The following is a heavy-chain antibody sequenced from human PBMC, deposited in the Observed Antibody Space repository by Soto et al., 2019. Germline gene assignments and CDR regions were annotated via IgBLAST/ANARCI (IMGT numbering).Heavy chain of an antibody. V-gene: IGHV3-23*01. CDR3: AKDGNKRGDY. J-gene: IGHJ4*02. D-gene: IGHD1-1*01. Sequence: EVQLLESGGGLVQPGGSLHLSGAASGVTFSSYAMSWVRQAPGKGLEWVAAISGSGGSTYYADSGKGRFTISSDNSKNTLYLQMNSLRAEDTAVYYCAKDGNKRGDYGGQGTLVTVSS. CDR1: GVTFSSYA. CDR2: ISGSGGST.